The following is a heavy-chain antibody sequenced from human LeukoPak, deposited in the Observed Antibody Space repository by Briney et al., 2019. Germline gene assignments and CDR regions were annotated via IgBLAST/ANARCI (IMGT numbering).Heavy chain of an antibody. V-gene: IGHV1-46*01. J-gene: IGHJ5*02. CDR2: INPSGGST. CDR3: ARDQQLVRWSLGWFDP. CDR1: GYTFTSYY. Sequence: ASVKVSCKASGYTFTSYYMHWVRQAPGQGLEWMGIINPSGGSTSYAQKFQGRVTMTRDMSTSTVYMELSSLRSEDTAVYYCARDQQLVRWSLGWFDPWGQGTLVTVSS. D-gene: IGHD6-6*01.